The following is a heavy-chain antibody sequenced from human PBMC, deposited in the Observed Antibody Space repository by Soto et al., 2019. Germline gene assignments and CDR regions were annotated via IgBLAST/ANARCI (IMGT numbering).Heavy chain of an antibody. CDR2: IYYSGST. CDR3: ARGDYYYYYGMDV. Sequence: SETLSLTCTVSGGSISSGGYYWSWIRQHPGKGLEWIGYIYYSGSTYYNPSLKSRVTISVDTSKNQFSLKLSSVTAADTAVYYCARGDYYYYYGMDVWGQGTTVTVS. CDR1: GGSISSGGYY. V-gene: IGHV4-31*03. J-gene: IGHJ6*02.